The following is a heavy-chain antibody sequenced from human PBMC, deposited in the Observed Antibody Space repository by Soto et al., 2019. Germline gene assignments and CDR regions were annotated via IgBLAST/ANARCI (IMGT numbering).Heavy chain of an antibody. CDR1: GFTFSSYG. CDR2: ISSNSAYI. Sequence: PGGSLRLSCAASGFTFSSYGVHWVRQAPGKGLEWVSTISSNSAYIYYTDALRGRFTISRDNAKNSLHLQMNSLRAEDTAVYYCTRDASRDSSARGWFDPWGPGTLVTVS. J-gene: IGHJ5*02. CDR3: TRDASRDSSARGWFDP. V-gene: IGHV3-21*01. D-gene: IGHD6-13*01.